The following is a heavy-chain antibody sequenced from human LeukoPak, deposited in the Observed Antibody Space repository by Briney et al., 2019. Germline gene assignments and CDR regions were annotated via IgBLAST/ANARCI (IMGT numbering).Heavy chain of an antibody. CDR3: ARGTKSRTDY. CDR2: IYYSGDT. J-gene: IGHJ4*02. V-gene: IGHV4-59*12. CDR1: GGSITSYY. Sequence: SETLSLTCTVSGGSITSYYWNWIRQPPGKGLEWIGYIYYSGDTNYNPSLKSRVTISKDTSKNQFSLKLSSVTAADTAVYYCARGTKSRTDYWGQGTLVTVSS.